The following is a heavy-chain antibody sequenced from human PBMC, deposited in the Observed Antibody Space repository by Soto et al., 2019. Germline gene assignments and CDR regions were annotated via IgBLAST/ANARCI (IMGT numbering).Heavy chain of an antibody. V-gene: IGHV3-23*01. D-gene: IGHD3-22*01. CDR1: GFTFSSYA. CDR2: ISGSGGST. J-gene: IGHJ3*02. Sequence: GSLRLSCAASGFTFSSYAMSWVRQAPGKGLEWVSAISGSGGSTYYADSVKGRFTISRDNSKNTLYLQMNSLRAEDTAVYYCAKDNRYYDSSGYLRQVPDAFDIWGQGTMVTVSS. CDR3: AKDNRYYDSSGYLRQVPDAFDI.